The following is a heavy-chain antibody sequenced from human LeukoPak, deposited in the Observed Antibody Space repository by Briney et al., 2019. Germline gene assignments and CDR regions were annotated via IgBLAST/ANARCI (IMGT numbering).Heavy chain of an antibody. CDR2: IRSKVNNYAT. V-gene: IGHV3-73*01. Sequence: PGGSLRLSCAASGFTFNGSAMHWDRQASGKGLEWVGRIRSKVNNYATAYAASVKGRFTISRDDSKNTAYLQLNSLETEDTAVYYCTRHQGAGGSGVDYWGQGTLVTVSS. CDR3: TRHQGAGGSGVDY. D-gene: IGHD2-15*01. J-gene: IGHJ4*02. CDR1: GFTFNGSA.